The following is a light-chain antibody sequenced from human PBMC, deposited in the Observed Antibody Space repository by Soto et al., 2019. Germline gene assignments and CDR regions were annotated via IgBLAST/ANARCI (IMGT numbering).Light chain of an antibody. CDR2: GVS. Sequence: EIVLTQSPGTLSVSPGESATLSCRASQSVNSHLAWYRQKPGQAPRLLIYGVSGRATGIPDRFSGSGSGTDFTLTISRLEPEDFAVYYCQQYGTSPRLAFGGGTKVEIK. CDR3: QQYGTSPRLA. J-gene: IGKJ4*01. V-gene: IGKV3-20*01. CDR1: QSVNSH.